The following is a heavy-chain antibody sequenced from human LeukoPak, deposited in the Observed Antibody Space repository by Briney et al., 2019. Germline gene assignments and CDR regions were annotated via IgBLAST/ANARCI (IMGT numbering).Heavy chain of an antibody. D-gene: IGHD2-15*01. Sequence: SVKVSCKASGGTFSSYAISWVRQAPGQGLEWMGGIIPIFGTANYAQKFQGRVTITADESTSTAYMELSSLRSEDTAVYYCATDPALLGYCKSVSCPVTYGMDVWGQGTTVTVSS. CDR1: GGTFSSYA. J-gene: IGHJ6*02. CDR3: ATDPALLGYCKSVSCPVTYGMDV. CDR2: IIPIFGTA. V-gene: IGHV1-69*13.